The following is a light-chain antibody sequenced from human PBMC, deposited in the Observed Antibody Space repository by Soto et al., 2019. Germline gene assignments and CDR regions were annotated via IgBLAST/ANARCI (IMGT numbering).Light chain of an antibody. CDR1: QRISNY. Sequence: DIPMTQSPSSLSASVGDRVTITCRTSQRISNYLNWYQQKPGKAPKLLIYTASSLPGGVPSRFSGSGSGTDFTLTISSLQPEDFATYYCQQSYTTPYTFGQGTKLEIK. CDR2: TAS. V-gene: IGKV1-39*01. CDR3: QQSYTTPYT. J-gene: IGKJ2*01.